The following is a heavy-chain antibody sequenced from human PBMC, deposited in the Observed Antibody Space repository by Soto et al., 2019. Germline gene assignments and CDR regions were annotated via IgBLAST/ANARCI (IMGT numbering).Heavy chain of an antibody. D-gene: IGHD6-19*01. CDR1: GYRFTVYL. J-gene: IGHJ3*02. CDR3: ARLKQWLATGAFDI. CDR2: IYPGDSDT. Sequence: GASLKISGNGSGYRFTVYLIGWVRQMPGKGLEWMGIIYPGDSDTRYSPSFQGQVTISADKSISTAYLQWSSLKASDTAMYYCARLKQWLATGAFDIWGQGTMVTVSS. V-gene: IGHV5-51*01.